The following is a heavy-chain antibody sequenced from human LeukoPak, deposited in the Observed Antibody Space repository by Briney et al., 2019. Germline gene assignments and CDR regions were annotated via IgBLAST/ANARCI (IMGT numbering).Heavy chain of an antibody. V-gene: IGHV3-15*01. CDR3: TTQIQDL. J-gene: IGHJ4*02. CDR1: GFTFSNTY. D-gene: IGHD5-18*01. CDR2: IKSETDDGTT. Sequence: PGGSLRLSCAASGFTFSNTYMSWVRQAPGKGLVWVGRIKSETDDGTTEYAAPVKGRFTVSRDDSKNMLYLQMDSLKTEDTAVYYCTTQIQDLWGQGTLVTVSS.